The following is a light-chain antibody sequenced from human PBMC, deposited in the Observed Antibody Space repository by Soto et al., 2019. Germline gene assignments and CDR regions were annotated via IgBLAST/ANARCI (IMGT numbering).Light chain of an antibody. J-gene: IGKJ1*01. CDR1: QSVNSN. Sequence: EIMMTQSPASLSVSPGERATLSCRASQSVNSNLAWYQKKPGQAPRLLIYAASTRATGIPARFSGSGSGTNFTLAISSLQSEDVTVYYCQQYAYWPETFGQGTKVDIK. CDR3: QQYAYWPET. V-gene: IGKV3-15*01. CDR2: AAS.